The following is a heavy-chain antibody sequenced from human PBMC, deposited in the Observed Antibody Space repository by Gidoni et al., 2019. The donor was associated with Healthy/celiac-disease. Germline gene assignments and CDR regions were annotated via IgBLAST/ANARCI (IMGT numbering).Heavy chain of an antibody. CDR2: ISYDGSNK. V-gene: IGHV3-30*18. CDR1: GFTFSSYG. D-gene: IGHD1-20*01. CDR3: AKEWGIIQIQGGAFDI. Sequence: QVQLVESGGGVVQPGRSLRLSCAASGFTFSSYGMHWVRQAPGKGREWVAVISYDGSNKYYADSVKGRFTISRDNSKNTLYLQMNSLRAEDTAVYYCAKEWGIIQIQGGAFDIWGQGTMVTVSS. J-gene: IGHJ3*02.